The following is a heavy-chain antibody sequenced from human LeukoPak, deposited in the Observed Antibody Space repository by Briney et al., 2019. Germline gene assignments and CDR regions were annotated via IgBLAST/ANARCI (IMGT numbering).Heavy chain of an antibody. D-gene: IGHD1-26*01. CDR1: GYTFTSYY. Sequence: GASVKVSCKASGYTFTSYYMHWVRQAPGQGLEWMGIINPSGGSTSYAQKFQGRVTMTRDTSTSTVYMELSSLRSEDTAVYYCARDLTSGSTGGPFDYWGQGTLVTVSS. CDR2: INPSGGST. V-gene: IGHV1-46*01. CDR3: ARDLTSGSTGGPFDY. J-gene: IGHJ4*02.